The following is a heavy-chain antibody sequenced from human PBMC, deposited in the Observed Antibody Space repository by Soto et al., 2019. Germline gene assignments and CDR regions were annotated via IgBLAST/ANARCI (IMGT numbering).Heavy chain of an antibody. V-gene: IGHV3-74*01. Sequence: EVQLVESGGGLVQPGESLTLSCAASGFPFSSYWMHWVRQAPGKGLVWVSRIKSDGSGTYYADSVQDRFTISRDNARNTLFLQMNSLSVEVRAVYFCARGDGDRYDGNGYLGRHWGQGTLVTVSS. CDR2: IKSDGSGT. CDR1: GFPFSSYW. J-gene: IGHJ4*02. CDR3: ARGDGDRYDGNGYLGRH. D-gene: IGHD3-22*01.